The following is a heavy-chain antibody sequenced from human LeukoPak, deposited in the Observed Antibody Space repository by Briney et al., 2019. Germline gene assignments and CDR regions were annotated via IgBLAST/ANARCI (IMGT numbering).Heavy chain of an antibody. CDR3: ARGRERFSDAFDI. CDR2: INPNSGGT. CDR1: GYTFTGYY. D-gene: IGHD1-1*01. J-gene: IGHJ3*02. V-gene: IGHV1-2*02. Sequence: ASVKVCCKASGYTFTGYYMHWVRQAPGQGLEWMGWINPNSGGTNYAQKFQGRVTMTRDTSISTAYMELSRLRSDDTAVYYCARGRERFSDAFDIWGQGTMVTVSS.